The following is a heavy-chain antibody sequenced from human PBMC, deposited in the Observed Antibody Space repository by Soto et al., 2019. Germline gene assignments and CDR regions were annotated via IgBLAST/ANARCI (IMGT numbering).Heavy chain of an antibody. Sequence: QVQLQQWGAGLLKPSETLSLTCAVSGGSFSGYYWSWIRQPPGKGLEWIGEINHRGRTNYNPSLKSRVTISVDTSKNQFSLKVSSVTAADTAVYYCARLPGSGSYFDYWGQGTLVTVSS. CDR2: INHRGRT. J-gene: IGHJ4*02. V-gene: IGHV4-34*01. CDR3: ARLPGSGSYFDY. CDR1: GGSFSGYY. D-gene: IGHD3-10*01.